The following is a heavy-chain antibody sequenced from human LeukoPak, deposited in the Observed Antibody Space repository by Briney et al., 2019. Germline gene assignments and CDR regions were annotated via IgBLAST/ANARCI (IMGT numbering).Heavy chain of an antibody. D-gene: IGHD6-13*01. CDR3: ARPKYSSSWQIFDY. Sequence: GGSLRLSCAASGFTFSDYYMSWIRQAPGKGLEWVSFISSSGNTIYYADSVKGRFTISRDNAKNSLYLQMNSLRAEDTAVYYCARPKYSSSWQIFDYWGQGTLVTASS. J-gene: IGHJ4*02. V-gene: IGHV3-11*01. CDR2: ISSSGNTI. CDR1: GFTFSDYY.